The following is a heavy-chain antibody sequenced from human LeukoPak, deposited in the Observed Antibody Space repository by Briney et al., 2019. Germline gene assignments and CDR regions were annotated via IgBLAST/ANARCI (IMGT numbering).Heavy chain of an antibody. CDR2: ISSSSSTI. Sequence: GGSLRLSCAASGFTFSSYSMNWVRQAPGKGLEWVSYISSSSSTIYYADSVKGRFTISRDNAKNSLYLQMNSLRAEDTAVYYCARDLPSGYWGQGTLVTVSS. CDR1: GFTFSSYS. V-gene: IGHV3-48*04. J-gene: IGHJ4*02. CDR3: ARDLPSGY. D-gene: IGHD1-26*01.